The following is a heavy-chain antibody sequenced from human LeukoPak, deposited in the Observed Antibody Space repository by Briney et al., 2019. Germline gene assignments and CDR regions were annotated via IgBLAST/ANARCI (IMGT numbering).Heavy chain of an antibody. CDR3: ARDSMVGGFDY. V-gene: IGHV4-38-2*02. CDR2: IHYSGST. CDR1: GYSISSAYY. D-gene: IGHD4/OR15-4a*01. J-gene: IGHJ4*02. Sequence: SETLSLTCTVSGYSISSAYYWGWIRQPPGKGLECIGSIHYSGSTYYNPSLKSRVTISGDTTENQFSLRLSSVTAADTAVYYCARDSMVGGFDYWGQGTLVTVSS.